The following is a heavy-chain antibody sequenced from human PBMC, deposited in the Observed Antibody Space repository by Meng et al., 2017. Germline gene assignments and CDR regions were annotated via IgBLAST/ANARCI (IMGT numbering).Heavy chain of an antibody. Sequence: GESLKISCAASGFTFSGYWMSWVRQAPGKGLEWVANIKEDGSEKYYVDSVKGRFTISRDNAENSLYLQMSSLRAEDKAVYYCVTSGTGHPYYFDYWGQGTLVTVSS. D-gene: IGHD1-1*01. V-gene: IGHV3-7*01. CDR2: IKEDGSEK. J-gene: IGHJ4*02. CDR3: VTSGTGHPYYFDY. CDR1: GFTFSGYW.